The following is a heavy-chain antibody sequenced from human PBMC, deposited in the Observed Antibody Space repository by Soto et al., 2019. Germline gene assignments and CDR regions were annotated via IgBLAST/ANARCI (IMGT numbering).Heavy chain of an antibody. CDR2: ISAYNGNT. CDR3: ARGSFRMSGIAAAGDY. V-gene: IGHV1-18*01. Sequence: GESLKISCKASGYTFTSYGISWVRQAPGQGLEWMGWISAYNGNTNYAQKLQGRVTMTTDTSTSTAYMELRSLRSDDTAVYYCARGSFRMSGIAAAGDYWGQGTLVTVSS. D-gene: IGHD6-13*01. J-gene: IGHJ4*02. CDR1: GYTFTSYG.